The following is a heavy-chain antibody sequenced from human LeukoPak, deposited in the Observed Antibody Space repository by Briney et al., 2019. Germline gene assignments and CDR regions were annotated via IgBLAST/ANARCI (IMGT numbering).Heavy chain of an antibody. J-gene: IGHJ5*02. CDR1: GGSISSYY. CDR2: IYYSGST. Sequence: PSETLSLTCTVSGGSISSYYWSWIRQPPGKGLEWIGYIYYSGSTNYNPSLKSRVTISVDTSKNQFSLELSSVTAADTAVYYCARAPWKQLSTGYNWFDPWGQGTLVTVSS. V-gene: IGHV4-59*01. CDR3: ARAPWKQLSTGYNWFDP. D-gene: IGHD6-13*01.